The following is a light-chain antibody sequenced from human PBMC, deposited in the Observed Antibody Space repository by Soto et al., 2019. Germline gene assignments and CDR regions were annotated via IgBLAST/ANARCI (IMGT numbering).Light chain of an antibody. CDR3: QQYNNYPWT. CDR2: KAS. CDR1: QTISSW. Sequence: DIQMTQSPSTLSASVRDRVTITCRASQTISSWLAWFQQRPGRAPKFLIYKASSLKNGVPLRFSGSGSGTQFTLTISSLQPDDFATYYCQQYNNYPWTFGQGTKVDIK. V-gene: IGKV1-5*03. J-gene: IGKJ1*01.